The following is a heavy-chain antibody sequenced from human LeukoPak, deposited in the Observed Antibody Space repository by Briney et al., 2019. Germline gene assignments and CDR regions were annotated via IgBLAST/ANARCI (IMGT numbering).Heavy chain of an antibody. CDR2: INTNTGGA. J-gene: IGHJ4*02. V-gene: IGHV1-2*02. D-gene: IGHD3-3*01. CDR1: AYTFTGYY. Sequence: ASVTVSRKASAYTFTGYYMHWVRQAPAQGLGWMGWINTNTGGANYTQKFQGRITMTMDTSISTAYMELSRLRSDDTAVYYCESARCLEGLIFEDWGQGTLVTVSS. CDR3: ESARCLEGLIFED.